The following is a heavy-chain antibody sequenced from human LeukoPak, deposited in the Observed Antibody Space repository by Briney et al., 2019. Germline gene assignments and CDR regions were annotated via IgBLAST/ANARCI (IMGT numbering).Heavy chain of an antibody. CDR2: IRYDGSNK. CDR3: AKSGRGLLWFGARQNYFDY. Sequence: GGSVRLSCAASGFTFSSYGMHWVRQAPGKGLEWAAFIRYDGSNKYYADSVKGRFTISRDNSKNTLYLQMNSLRAEDTAVYYCAKSGRGLLWFGARQNYFDYWGQGTLVTVSS. V-gene: IGHV3-30*02. J-gene: IGHJ4*02. CDR1: GFTFSSYG. D-gene: IGHD3-10*01.